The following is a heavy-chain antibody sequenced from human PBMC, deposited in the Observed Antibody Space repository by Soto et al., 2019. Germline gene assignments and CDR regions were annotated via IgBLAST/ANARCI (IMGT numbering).Heavy chain of an antibody. CDR3: ARATARPGYYYYGMDV. J-gene: IGHJ6*02. CDR1: GGTFSSYT. V-gene: IGHV1-69*02. CDR2: IIPILGIA. Sequence: GASVKVSCKASGGTFSSYTISWVRQAPGQGLEWMGRIIPILGIANYAQKFQGRVTITADESTSTAYMELSSLRSEDTAVYYCARATARPGYYYYGMDVWGQGTTVTVSS. D-gene: IGHD6-6*01.